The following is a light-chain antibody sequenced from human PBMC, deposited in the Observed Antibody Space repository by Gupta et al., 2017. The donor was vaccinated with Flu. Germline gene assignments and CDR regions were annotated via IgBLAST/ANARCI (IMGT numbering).Light chain of an antibody. CDR1: QEIRIN. J-gene: IGKJ4*01. Sequence: AIQMAQSPSSLSASVGDGVTFTCRASQEIRINLGWYQQKPGKAPKLLIYNASTVQTGVPSRFSGSGSGTDFTLTISSRQAEDFATYYCQHKHNSPFTFGRGTKVDIK. CDR3: QHKHNSPFT. V-gene: IGKV1-6*01. CDR2: NAS.